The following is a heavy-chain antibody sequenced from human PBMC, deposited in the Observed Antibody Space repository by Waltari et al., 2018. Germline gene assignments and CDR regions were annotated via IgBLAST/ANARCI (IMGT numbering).Heavy chain of an antibody. CDR2: IYYSGST. CDR1: GGSISSSSYY. CDR3: ARVGVQGLTGYGCVDY. D-gene: IGHD3-9*01. Sequence: QLQLQESGPGLVKPSETLSLTCTVSGGSISSSSYYWGWIRQPPGKGLEWIGSIYYSGSTYYNPSLKSRVTISVDTSKNQFSLKLSSVTAADTAVYYCARVGVQGLTGYGCVDYWGQGTLVTVSS. J-gene: IGHJ4*02. V-gene: IGHV4-39*07.